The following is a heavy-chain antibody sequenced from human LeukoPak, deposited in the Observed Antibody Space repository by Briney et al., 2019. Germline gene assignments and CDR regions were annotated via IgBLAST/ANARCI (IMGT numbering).Heavy chain of an antibody. J-gene: IGHJ4*02. CDR2: IYPGDYDT. Sequence: GESLKISCKGSGYSFTNYWIGWVRQVPGKGLEWMGRIYPGDYDTRYSPSFQGQVTISADKSISTAYLQWSSLKASDTAMYFCARLSSSSGYFDYWGQGILVTVSS. CDR3: ARLSSSSGYFDY. D-gene: IGHD6-6*01. CDR1: GYSFTNYW. V-gene: IGHV5-51*01.